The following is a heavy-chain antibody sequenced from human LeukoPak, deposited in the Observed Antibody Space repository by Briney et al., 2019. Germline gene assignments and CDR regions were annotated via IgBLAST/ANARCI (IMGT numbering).Heavy chain of an antibody. V-gene: IGHV4-39*07. Sequence: PSETLSLTCTVSGGSISSSSYYWGWIRQPPGKGLEWIGSIYYSGSTYYNPSLKSRVTISVDTSKNQFSLKPSSVTAADTAVYYCARDSRRELLHAFDIWGQGTMVTVSS. CDR3: ARDSRRELLHAFDI. D-gene: IGHD1-7*01. J-gene: IGHJ3*02. CDR1: GGSISSSSYY. CDR2: IYYSGST.